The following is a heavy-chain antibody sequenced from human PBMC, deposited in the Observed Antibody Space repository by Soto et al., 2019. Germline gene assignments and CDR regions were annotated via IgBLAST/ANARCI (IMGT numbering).Heavy chain of an antibody. Sequence: QVQLQESGPGLVKPSETLSLTCTVSGGSISTYYWSWIRQPAGKGLEWIGRIYTGGSTNYNPSLKSRVTMSLDTSKNQFSLKLSSVTAADTAVYYCVRARGADDGDYWYFDLWGRGTLVTVSS. CDR2: IYTGGST. D-gene: IGHD4-17*01. CDR3: VRARGADDGDYWYFDL. V-gene: IGHV4-4*07. J-gene: IGHJ2*01. CDR1: GGSISTYY.